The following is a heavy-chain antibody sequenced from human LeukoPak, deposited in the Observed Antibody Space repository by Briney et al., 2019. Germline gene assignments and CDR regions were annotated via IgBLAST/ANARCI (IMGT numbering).Heavy chain of an antibody. CDR2: TSSSGNTI. CDR3: ARWRRSHGMDV. D-gene: IGHD3-3*01. CDR1: GFTFSSYE. V-gene: IGHV3-48*03. J-gene: IGHJ6*02. Sequence: GGSLRLPCAASGFTFSSYEMNWVRQAPGKGLEWVSYTSSSGNTIYYGDSVKGRFTISRDNARNSLYLQMNSLRAEDTAVYYCARWRRSHGMDVWGQGTTVTVSS.